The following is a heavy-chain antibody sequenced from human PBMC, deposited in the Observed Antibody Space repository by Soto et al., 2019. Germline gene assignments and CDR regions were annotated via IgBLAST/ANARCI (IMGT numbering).Heavy chain of an antibody. V-gene: IGHV1-8*01. J-gene: IGHJ4*02. D-gene: IGHD2-15*01. CDR2: MNPDSGNS. CDR3: ARAYLLVPKF. CDR1: GYTFTHFD. Sequence: QVHLVQSGAEVRKPGASVRVSCKTSGYTFTHFDIHWVRQATGQGLEWVGWMNPDSGNSGFTLRFQGRVSMTRNASMSTAYMEIHSLTSADTAIYYCARAYLLVPKFWGQGTLVTVSS.